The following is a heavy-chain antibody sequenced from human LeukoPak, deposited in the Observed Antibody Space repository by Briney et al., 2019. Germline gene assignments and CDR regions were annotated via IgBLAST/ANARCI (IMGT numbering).Heavy chain of an antibody. CDR3: AKRQRSYDFWSGPLDY. Sequence: GGSLRLSCAASGFTFSSYAMSWVRQAPGKGLEWVSAISGSGGSTYYADSVKGRFTISRDNSENTLYLQMNSLRAEDTAVYYCAKRQRSYDFWSGPLDYWGQGTLVTVSS. J-gene: IGHJ4*02. CDR2: ISGSGGST. D-gene: IGHD3-3*01. V-gene: IGHV3-23*01. CDR1: GFTFSSYA.